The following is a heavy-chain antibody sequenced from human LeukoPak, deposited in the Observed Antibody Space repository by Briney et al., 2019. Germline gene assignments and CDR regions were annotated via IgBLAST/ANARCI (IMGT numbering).Heavy chain of an antibody. D-gene: IGHD3-22*01. CDR2: FYYSENT. V-gene: IGHV4-59*01. CDR1: GGSITNYY. J-gene: IGHJ4*02. CDR3: ARGRAYYDSTGYGY. Sequence: SETLSLTCTVSGGSITNYYWSWIRQPPGKGLEWIGYFYYSENTNYNPSLNSRVTISVDTSKNQFSLKLSSVTAADTAVYYCARGRAYYDSTGYGYWGQGTLVTVSS.